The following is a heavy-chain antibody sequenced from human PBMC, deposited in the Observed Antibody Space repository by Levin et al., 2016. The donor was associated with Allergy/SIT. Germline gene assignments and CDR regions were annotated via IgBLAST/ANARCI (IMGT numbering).Heavy chain of an antibody. Sequence: SETLSLTCTVSGGSISSSSYYWGWIRQPPGKGLEWIGSIYYSGSTYYNPSLKSRVTISVDTSKNQFSLKLSSVTAADTAVYYCARRTAIEQGDYWGQGTLVTVSS. CDR1: GGSISSSSYY. J-gene: IGHJ4*02. D-gene: IGHD6-13*01. CDR2: IYYSGST. V-gene: IGHV4-39*01. CDR3: ARRTAIEQGDY.